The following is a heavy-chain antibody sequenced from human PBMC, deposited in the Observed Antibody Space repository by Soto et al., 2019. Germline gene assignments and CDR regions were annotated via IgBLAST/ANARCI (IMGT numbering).Heavy chain of an antibody. CDR3: ARGIVLMVYAPRRNDYYYYGMDV. J-gene: IGHJ6*02. CDR2: ISSSGSTI. CDR1: GFTFSSYE. D-gene: IGHD2-8*01. V-gene: IGHV3-48*03. Sequence: GGSLRLSCAASGFTFSSYEMNWVRQAPGKGLECVSYISSSGSTIYYADSVKGRCTISRDNAKNSLYLQMNSLRAEDTAVYYCARGIVLMVYAPRRNDYYYYGMDVWGQGTTVTVSS.